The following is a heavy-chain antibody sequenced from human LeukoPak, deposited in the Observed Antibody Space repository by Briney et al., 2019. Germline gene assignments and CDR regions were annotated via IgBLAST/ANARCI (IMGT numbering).Heavy chain of an antibody. CDR3: AREGTGFWSGYIDY. CDR2: IKQDGSEK. D-gene: IGHD3-3*01. Sequence: GGSLRLSCAASGFTFSSYWMSWVRQAPGKGLEWVANIKQDGSEKYYVDSVKGRFTISRDNAKNSLYLQMNSLRAEDTAVYYCAREGTGFWSGYIDYWGQGTLVTVSS. J-gene: IGHJ4*02. CDR1: GFTFSSYW. V-gene: IGHV3-7*01.